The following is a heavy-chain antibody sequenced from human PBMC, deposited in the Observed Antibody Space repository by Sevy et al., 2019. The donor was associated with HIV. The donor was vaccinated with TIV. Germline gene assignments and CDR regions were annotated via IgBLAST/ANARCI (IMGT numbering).Heavy chain of an antibody. CDR1: GFTFSDPW. D-gene: IGHD1-26*01. CDR2: INEDGSKK. V-gene: IGHV3-7*01. CDR3: ARELQGGPDY. Sequence: GGSLRLSCVASGFTFSDPWMTWVRQAPGKGLEWVANINEDGSKKYYVDSVKGRFTIFRDNDKKLLYLQMNSLRPEDTAVYYCARELQGGPDYWGQGTPVTVSS. J-gene: IGHJ4*02.